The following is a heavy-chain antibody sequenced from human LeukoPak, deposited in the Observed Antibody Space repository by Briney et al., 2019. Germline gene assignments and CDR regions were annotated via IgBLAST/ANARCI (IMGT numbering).Heavy chain of an antibody. CDR2: IYYSGST. J-gene: IGHJ3*02. CDR3: ARALEDSSGWYYAFDI. D-gene: IGHD6-19*01. Sequence: PSETLSLTCTVSGGSISSYYWSWIRQPPGKGLEWIGYIYYSGSTNYNPSLKSRVTISVDTSKNQFSLKLSSVTAADTAVYYCARALEDSSGWYYAFDIWGQGTMVTVSS. V-gene: IGHV4-59*08. CDR1: GGSISSYY.